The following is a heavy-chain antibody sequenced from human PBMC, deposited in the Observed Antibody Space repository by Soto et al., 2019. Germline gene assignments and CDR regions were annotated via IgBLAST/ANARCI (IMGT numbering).Heavy chain of an antibody. J-gene: IGHJ4*02. CDR1: GGSISSSSYY. CDR3: ARRIYGSGSYYFDY. V-gene: IGHV4-39*01. D-gene: IGHD3-10*01. CDR2: IYYSGST. Sequence: SETLSLTCTVSGGSISSSSYYWGWIRQPPGKGLEWIGSIYYSGSTYYNPSLKSRVTISVDTSTNQFSLKLSSVTAADTAVYYCARRIYGSGSYYFDYWGQGTLVTVSS.